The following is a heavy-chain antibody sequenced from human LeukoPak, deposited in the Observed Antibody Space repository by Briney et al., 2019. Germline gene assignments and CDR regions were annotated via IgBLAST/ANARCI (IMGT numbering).Heavy chain of an antibody. Sequence: SETLSLTCTVSGGSISSDYWSWIRQPPGKGLEWIGYIYYSGSTNYNPSLRSRVTISLDTSKTQFSLKLSSVTAADTAVYYCARLEAAAGLAEYFQHGGQGTLVTVSS. CDR2: IYYSGST. D-gene: IGHD6-13*01. CDR1: GGSISSDY. V-gene: IGHV4-59*08. J-gene: IGHJ1*01. CDR3: ARLEAAAGLAEYFQH.